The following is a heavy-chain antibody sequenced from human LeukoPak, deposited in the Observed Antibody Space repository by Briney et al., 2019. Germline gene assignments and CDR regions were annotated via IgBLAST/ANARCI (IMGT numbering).Heavy chain of an antibody. CDR3: VRRPPGWSGPRYFDL. Sequence: SETLSLTCAVSGGSISSSTWWSWIRQPPGKGLEWIGEINHSGSTNYNPSLKSRVTISIDTSKNQFSLKLSSVTAADTAVYYCVRRPPGWSGPRYFDLWGRGTLVTVSS. J-gene: IGHJ2*01. D-gene: IGHD3-3*01. V-gene: IGHV4-4*02. CDR2: INHSGST. CDR1: GGSISSSTW.